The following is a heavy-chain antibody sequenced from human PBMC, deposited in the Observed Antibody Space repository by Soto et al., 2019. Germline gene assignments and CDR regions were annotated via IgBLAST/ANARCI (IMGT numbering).Heavy chain of an antibody. D-gene: IGHD4-17*01. Sequence: QVQLVQSGAEVKKPGSSVKVSCKASGGTLSNYAFTWGRQAPGQGLEGMGGIIPIFNTANYAQKFQGRVTITADESTSTAYMEVNSLRSEDTAVYYCARVRPTDYVGNYNNGMDVWGQGTTVTVSS. V-gene: IGHV1-69*01. CDR2: IIPIFNTA. J-gene: IGHJ6*02. CDR1: GGTLSNYA. CDR3: ARVRPTDYVGNYNNGMDV.